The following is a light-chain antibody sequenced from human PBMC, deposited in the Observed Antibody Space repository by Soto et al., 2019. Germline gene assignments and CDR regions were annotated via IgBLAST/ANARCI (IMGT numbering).Light chain of an antibody. CDR2: AAS. CDR3: LQHNTYPRT. CDR1: QSISSW. J-gene: IGKJ1*01. V-gene: IGKV1-5*01. Sequence: DSQTTQSPSTLSAPVVESVTITCRTSQSISSWLAWYQQKPGEDPKRLIYAASTLQPGVPPRFSGSGSGTDFTLTISSLQHADFATYYCLQHNTYPRTFGKGTKVDIK.